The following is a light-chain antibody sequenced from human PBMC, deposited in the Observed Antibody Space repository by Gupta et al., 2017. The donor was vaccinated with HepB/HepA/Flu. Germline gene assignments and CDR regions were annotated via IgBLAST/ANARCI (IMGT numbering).Light chain of an antibody. V-gene: IGLV3-19*01. CDR2: GNN. CDR1: SLRYYY. J-gene: IGLJ2*01. Sequence: SSELTQDPAVSVALGQTVRITCNGDSLRYYYACWYQQKPEQAPVLIIYGNNNRPSGIPDRIAGSNSGNTASLTITGAQAEDEADYYGYSRDSSGDQLVFGGGTKLTVL. CDR3: YSRDSSGDQLV.